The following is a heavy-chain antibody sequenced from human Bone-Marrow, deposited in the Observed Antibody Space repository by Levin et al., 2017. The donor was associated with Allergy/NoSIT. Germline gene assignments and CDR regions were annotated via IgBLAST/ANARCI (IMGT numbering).Heavy chain of an antibody. CDR2: IYYSGNT. CDR1: GVSVSDNIYY. D-gene: IGHD3-22*01. V-gene: IGHV4-39*01. CDR3: ARHARMIVADYYQYYMDV. J-gene: IGHJ6*03. Sequence: KPSETLSLTCTVSGVSVSDNIYYWGWIRQPPGKGLEWIGSIYYSGNTYYNPSLESRVTMSVDSSKNQFSLKLSSAAAADTAVFYCARHARMIVADYYQYYMDVWGKGITVTVSS.